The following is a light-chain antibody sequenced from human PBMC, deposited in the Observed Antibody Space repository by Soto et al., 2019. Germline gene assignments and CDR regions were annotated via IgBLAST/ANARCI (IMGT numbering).Light chain of an antibody. Sequence: EVVLPQSPATLSLSPGERATLSCRASENVRTFVDWYQQKPGQAPRLLSYGASYRATGIPARFSGSGSGTDFTLTISNLEPEDFAVYYCQKHYHWPPWTFGQGTSVQIQ. J-gene: IGKJ1*01. CDR3: QKHYHWPPWT. V-gene: IGKV3-11*01. CDR1: ENVRTF. CDR2: GAS.